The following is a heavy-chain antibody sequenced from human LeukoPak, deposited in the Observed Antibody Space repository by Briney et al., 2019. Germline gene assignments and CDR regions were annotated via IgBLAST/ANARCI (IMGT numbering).Heavy chain of an antibody. J-gene: IGHJ5*02. CDR2: IRYDGSNK. CDR1: GFTFSSYG. D-gene: IGHD3-10*01. V-gene: IGHV3-30*02. CDR3: AKAYSPRYYYGSGSSSPNNWFDP. Sequence: GGSLRLSCAASGFTFSSYGMHWVRQAPGKGLEWVAFIRYDGSNKYYADSVKGRFTISRDNSKNTLYLQMNSLRAEDTAVYYCAKAYSPRYYYGSGSSSPNNWFDPWGQGTLVTVSS.